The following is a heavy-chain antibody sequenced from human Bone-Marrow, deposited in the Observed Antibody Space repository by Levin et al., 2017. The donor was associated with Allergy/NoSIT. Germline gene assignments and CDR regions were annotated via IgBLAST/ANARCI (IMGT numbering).Heavy chain of an antibody. CDR3: ARPSGHYPELRFDY. J-gene: IGHJ4*02. Sequence: SQTLSLTCIVSGDSVGRTSSTYYWSWIRQPPGKGLEWIGEINHGRGTNYNPSLKSRVTISLDTSKNQFSLKLNSVTAADTAVYYCARPSGHYPELRFDYWGQGSLVTVSS. D-gene: IGHD1-26*01. V-gene: IGHV4-34*01. CDR1: GDSVGRTSSTYY. CDR2: INHGRGT.